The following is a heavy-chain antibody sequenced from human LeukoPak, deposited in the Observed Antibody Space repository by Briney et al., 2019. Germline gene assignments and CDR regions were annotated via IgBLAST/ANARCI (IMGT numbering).Heavy chain of an antibody. CDR2: VNQGGTEK. Sequence: PGGSLRLSCAASGFTFSSQWMGWVRQAPGKGLEWVANVNQGGTEKFYVDSVKGRFTISRDNAEDSLYLQMNSLRAEDTAVYYCARSSIAAPRHKEYFQHWGQGTLVTVSS. CDR3: ARSSIAAPRHKEYFQH. D-gene: IGHD6-6*01. J-gene: IGHJ1*01. V-gene: IGHV3-7*01. CDR1: GFTFSSQW.